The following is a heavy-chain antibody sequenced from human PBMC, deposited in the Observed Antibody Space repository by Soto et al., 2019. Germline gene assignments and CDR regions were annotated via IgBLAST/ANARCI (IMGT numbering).Heavy chain of an antibody. J-gene: IGHJ4*02. CDR2: IYYSGST. D-gene: IGHD2-15*01. V-gene: IGHV4-59*01. Sequence: PSETLSLTCTVSGGSISSYYWNWIRQPPGKGLEWIGYIYYSGSTNYNPSLKSRVTISVDTSKNQFSLKLSSVTAADTAVYYCARYSGYCSGGSCYSVTFDYWGQGTLVTVSS. CDR3: ARYSGYCSGGSCYSVTFDY. CDR1: GGSISSYY.